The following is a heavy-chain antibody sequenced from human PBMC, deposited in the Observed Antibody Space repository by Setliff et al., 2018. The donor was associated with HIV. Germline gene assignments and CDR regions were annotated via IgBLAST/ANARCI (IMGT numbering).Heavy chain of an antibody. J-gene: IGHJ4*02. CDR1: GDSISSDGYY. V-gene: IGHV4-39*01. CDR2: IYYSGST. CDR3: GRLEFGGLGLDF. D-gene: IGHD3-10*01. Sequence: PSETLSLTCIVSGDSISSDGYYWGWIRQPPGKGLEWIGSIYYSGSTYYNPSLKSRVTVSVDTSKNQFSLRLRSVTAADTAVYYCGRLEFGGLGLDFWGQGTPVTVSS.